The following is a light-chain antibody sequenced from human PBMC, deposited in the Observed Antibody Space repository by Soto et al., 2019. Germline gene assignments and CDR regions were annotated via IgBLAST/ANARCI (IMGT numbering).Light chain of an antibody. V-gene: IGKV2-30*02. CDR1: QSLMHSDGNTY. Sequence: DVVMTQSPLSLPVTLGQPASISCRSSQSLMHSDGNTYLNWFQQRPGHSPRRLIYEVSDRDSGVPDRFSGSGSGTDFTLKISRVEAEDVGVYYCMQGTHWPWTFGQGTEVEIK. CDR3: MQGTHWPWT. CDR2: EVS. J-gene: IGKJ1*01.